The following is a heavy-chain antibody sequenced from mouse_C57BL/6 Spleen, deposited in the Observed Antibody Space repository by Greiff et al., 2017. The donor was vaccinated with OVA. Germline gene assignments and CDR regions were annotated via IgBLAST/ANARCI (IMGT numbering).Heavy chain of an antibody. V-gene: IGHV1-54*01. CDR1: GYAFTNYL. CDR2: INPGSGGT. D-gene: IGHD1-1*02. CDR3: ARDYGLYYAMDY. J-gene: IGHJ4*01. Sequence: VQLQQSGAELVRPGTSVKVSCKASGYAFTNYLIEWVKQRPGQGLEWIGVINPGSGGTNYNEKFKGKATLTADKSSSTAYMQLSSLTSDDSAVYFCARDYGLYYAMDYWGQGTSVTVSS.